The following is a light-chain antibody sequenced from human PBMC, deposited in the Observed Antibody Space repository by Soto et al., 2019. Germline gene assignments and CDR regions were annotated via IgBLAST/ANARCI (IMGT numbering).Light chain of an antibody. CDR2: KVS. J-gene: IGKJ1*01. CDR1: EGLVDSGGNTY. V-gene: IGKV2-30*01. Sequence: DVVMTQSPLSLPVTLGQPASISCRSSEGLVDSGGNTYLDWFLQRPGQSPRRLIYKVSNRGSGAPDRFSGSGSGTDFTLKITRVEAEDVGVYYCLQGTLWPWTFGQGTKVEI. CDR3: LQGTLWPWT.